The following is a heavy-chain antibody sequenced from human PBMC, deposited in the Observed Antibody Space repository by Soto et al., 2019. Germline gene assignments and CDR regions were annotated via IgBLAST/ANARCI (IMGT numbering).Heavy chain of an antibody. V-gene: IGHV4-59*01. Sequence: PSETLSLTCTVSGGSISSYYWSWIRQPPGKGLEWIGYIYYSGSTNSNPSLKSRVTISVDTSKNQFSLKLSSVTAADTAVYYCARQQWLVLNAFDIWGQGTMVTVSS. CDR1: GGSISSYY. CDR2: IYYSGST. CDR3: ARQQWLVLNAFDI. D-gene: IGHD6-19*01. J-gene: IGHJ3*02.